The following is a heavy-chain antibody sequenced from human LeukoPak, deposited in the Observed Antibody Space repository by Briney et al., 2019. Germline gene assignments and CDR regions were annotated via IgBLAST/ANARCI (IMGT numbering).Heavy chain of an antibody. J-gene: IGHJ4*02. CDR3: ARAGYSDYDLTDY. V-gene: IGHV3-11*06. Sequence: GGSLRLSCAASGFTFSDYYMSWIRQTPGKGLEWVSYISASSSFTNYADSLKGRFTISRDDAKNSLSLQMNSLRAEDTAVYYCARAGYSDYDLTDYWGQGTLVTVSS. D-gene: IGHD5-12*01. CDR1: GFTFSDYY. CDR2: ISASSSFT.